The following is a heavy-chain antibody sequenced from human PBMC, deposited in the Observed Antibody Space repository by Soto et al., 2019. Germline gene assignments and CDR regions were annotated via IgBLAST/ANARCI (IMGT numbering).Heavy chain of an antibody. CDR3: AYGPGGGSYYLDY. CDR2: ISYDGSNK. Sequence: QVQLVESGGGVVQPGRSMRLSCAASGFTFSSYGMHWVRQAPGKGLEWVAVISYDGSNKYYADSVKGRFTISRDNSKNTLYLQMNSLRAEDTAVYYCAYGPGGGSYYLDYWGQGTLVTVSS. J-gene: IGHJ4*02. D-gene: IGHD1-26*01. V-gene: IGHV3-30*03. CDR1: GFTFSSYG.